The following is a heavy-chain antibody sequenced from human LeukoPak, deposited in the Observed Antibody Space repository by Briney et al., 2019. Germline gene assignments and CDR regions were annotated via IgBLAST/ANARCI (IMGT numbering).Heavy chain of an antibody. CDR3: ARGGRITMIVVVPTSFDY. Sequence: ASVKVSCKASGYTFTSYYMHWVRQAPGQGLEWMGIINPSGGSTSYAQKFQGRVTMTRDTSTSTVYMELSSLRSEDTAVYYCARGGRITMIVVVPTSFDYWGQGILVTVSS. CDR2: INPSGGST. D-gene: IGHD3-22*01. V-gene: IGHV1-46*01. J-gene: IGHJ4*02. CDR1: GYTFTSYY.